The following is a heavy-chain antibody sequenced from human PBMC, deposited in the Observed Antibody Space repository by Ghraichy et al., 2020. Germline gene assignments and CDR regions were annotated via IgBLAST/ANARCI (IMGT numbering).Heavy chain of an antibody. D-gene: IGHD6-19*01. V-gene: IGHV1-2*02. CDR2: INPNSGGT. J-gene: IGHJ4*02. Sequence: ASVKVSCKASGYTFTGYYMHWVRQAPGQGLEWMGWINPNSGGTNYAQKFQGRVTMTRDTSISTAYMELSRLRSNDTAVYYCASVGNGWYENAEYYFDYWGQGTLVTGSS. CDR3: ASVGNGWYENAEYYFDY. CDR1: GYTFTGYY.